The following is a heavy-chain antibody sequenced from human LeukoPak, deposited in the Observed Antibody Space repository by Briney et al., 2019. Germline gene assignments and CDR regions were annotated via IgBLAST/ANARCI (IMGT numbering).Heavy chain of an antibody. J-gene: IGHJ6*02. CDR1: GYTFTSYG. V-gene: IGHV1-18*01. CDR2: ISAYNGNT. CDR3: ARDLDEEETSYYYYYYGMDV. Sequence: ASVKVSCKASGYTFTSYGISWVRQAPGQGLEWMGWISAYNGNTNYAQKLQGRVTMTTDTSTSTAYMELRSLRSDDTAVYYCARDLDEEETSYYYYYYGMDVWGQGTTVTVSS.